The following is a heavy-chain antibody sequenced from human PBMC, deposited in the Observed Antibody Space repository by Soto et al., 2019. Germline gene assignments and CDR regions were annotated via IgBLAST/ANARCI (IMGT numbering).Heavy chain of an antibody. V-gene: IGHV1-8*01. Sequence: ASVKVSCKASGYTFTSYDINWVRQATGQGLEWMGWMNPNSGNTGYAQKFQGRVTMTRNTSISTAYMELSSLRSEDTAVYYCARKGRSRAWFDPWGQGTLVTVSS. CDR2: MNPNSGNT. J-gene: IGHJ5*02. D-gene: IGHD3-10*01. CDR3: ARKGRSRAWFDP. CDR1: GYTFTSYD.